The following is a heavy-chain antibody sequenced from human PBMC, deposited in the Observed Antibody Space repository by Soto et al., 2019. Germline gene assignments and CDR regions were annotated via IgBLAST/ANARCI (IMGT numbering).Heavy chain of an antibody. CDR3: VRQGYGPLHGLLDV. Sequence: SETLSLTCTVSGGSMSGYYWSWIRLPPGKPMEWIGYVHDSWGAAYNPSLRSRVAISLDTSKSQFSLSLTSVSATDTAMYYCVRQGYGPLHGLLDVWGQGTTVTVSS. J-gene: IGHJ6*02. V-gene: IGHV4-59*08. CDR2: VHDSWGA. CDR1: GGSMSGYY. D-gene: IGHD5-18*01.